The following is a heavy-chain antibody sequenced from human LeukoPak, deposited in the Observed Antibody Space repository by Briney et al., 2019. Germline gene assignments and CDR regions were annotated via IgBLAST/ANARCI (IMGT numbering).Heavy chain of an antibody. Sequence: PSETLSLTCTVSGDSISTYYWSWIRQPPGKGLDWIAYIYHSGTTNYNPSLKSRVTISEDTSKNQVSLNLTSVTAADTAVYYCARQKYDYGANHWYFDLWSRGTLVTVS. CDR1: GDSISTYY. CDR3: ARQKYDYGANHWYFDL. V-gene: IGHV4-59*08. CDR2: IYHSGTT. D-gene: IGHD4/OR15-4a*01. J-gene: IGHJ2*01.